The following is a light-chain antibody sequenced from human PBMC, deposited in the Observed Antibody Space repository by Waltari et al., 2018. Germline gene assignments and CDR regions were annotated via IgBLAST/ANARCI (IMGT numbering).Light chain of an antibody. V-gene: IGKV4-1*01. J-gene: IGKJ4*01. CDR3: QQYYRTPLT. CDR2: LAS. Sequence: DIVMTQSPESLAVSLGERATINCKSSQSVLYSSNNKNYLAWYQQKPGQPRKLLIYLASTRESGVPDRFSGSGSGTYFTLIISSLQAEDVAVYYCQQYYRTPLTFGGGTKVEIK. CDR1: QSVLYSSNNKNY.